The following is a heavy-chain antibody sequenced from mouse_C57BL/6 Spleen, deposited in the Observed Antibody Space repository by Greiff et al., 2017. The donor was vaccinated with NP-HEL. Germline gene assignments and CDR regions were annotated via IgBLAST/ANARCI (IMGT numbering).Heavy chain of an antibody. D-gene: IGHD2-5*01. CDR3: AREGPYYSNFWYFDV. CDR1: GYTFTSYW. Sequence: QVQLQQSGAELVKPGASVKLSCKASGYTFTSYWMHWVKQRPGQGLEWIGMIHPNSGSTNYNEKFKSKATLTVDKSSSTAYMQLSSLTSEDSAVYYCAREGPYYSNFWYFDVWGTGTTVTVSS. V-gene: IGHV1-64*01. J-gene: IGHJ1*03. CDR2: IHPNSGST.